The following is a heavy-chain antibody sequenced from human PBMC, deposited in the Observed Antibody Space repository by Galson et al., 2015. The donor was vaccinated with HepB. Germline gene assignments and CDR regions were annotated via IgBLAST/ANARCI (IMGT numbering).Heavy chain of an antibody. Sequence: LRLSCAAPGFTFSSYAMSWVRQAPGKGLEWVSAISGSGGYTYYADSVKGRFTISRDNSKNTLYLQMNSLRAEDTAVYYCAKGSPRSADAFDIWGQGTMVTVSS. CDR1: GFTFSSYA. J-gene: IGHJ3*02. CDR3: AKGSPRSADAFDI. CDR2: ISGSGGYT. V-gene: IGHV3-23*01.